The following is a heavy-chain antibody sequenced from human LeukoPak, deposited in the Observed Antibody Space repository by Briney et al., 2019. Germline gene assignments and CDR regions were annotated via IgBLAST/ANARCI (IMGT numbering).Heavy chain of an antibody. D-gene: IGHD1-14*01. V-gene: IGHV1-2*02. CDR3: ARDVARKGNPFDY. J-gene: IGHJ4*02. CDR2: INPNSGGT. CDR1: GYTFTGYY. Sequence: ASVKVSCKASGYTFTGYYMHWVRQAPGQGLEWMGWINPNSGGTNYAQKFQGRVTMTRDTSISTAYMELSRLRSDDTAVYYCARDVARKGNPFDYWGQGTLVTVSS.